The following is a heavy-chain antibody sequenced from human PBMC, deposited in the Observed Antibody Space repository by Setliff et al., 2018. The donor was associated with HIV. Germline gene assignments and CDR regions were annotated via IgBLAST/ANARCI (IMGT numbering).Heavy chain of an antibody. V-gene: IGHV1-2*06. D-gene: IGHD6-13*01. CDR1: GYAFTDYS. CDR3: ARGVKGIATTGKYYFDY. J-gene: IGHJ4*02. Sequence: ASVKVSCKTSGYAFTDYSIHWVRQAPGQGLEWVGRINPDSRGINYAQTFQGRVTMTRDTSVNTAYMELSRLKSDDTAVFYCARGVKGIATTGKYYFDYWGQGTLVTVSS. CDR2: INPDSRGI.